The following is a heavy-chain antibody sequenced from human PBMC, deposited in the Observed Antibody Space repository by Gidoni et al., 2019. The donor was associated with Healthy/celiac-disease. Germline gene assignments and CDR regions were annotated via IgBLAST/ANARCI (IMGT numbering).Heavy chain of an antibody. D-gene: IGHD3-22*01. CDR1: GFTFSSYA. CDR2: ISGSGGST. J-gene: IGHJ3*02. Sequence: EVQLLESGGGLVQPGGSLRLSCAASGFTFSSYAMSWGRQAPGKGLEWVAAISGSGGSTYYADSVKGRFTISRDNSKNTLYLQMNSLRAEDTAVYYCASQATYYYDSSGYFDAFDIWGQGTMVTVSS. V-gene: IGHV3-23*01. CDR3: ASQATYYYDSSGYFDAFDI.